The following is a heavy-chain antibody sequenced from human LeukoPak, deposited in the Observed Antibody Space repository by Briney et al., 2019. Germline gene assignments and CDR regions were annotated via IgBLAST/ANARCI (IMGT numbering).Heavy chain of an antibody. CDR3: ARETYYDFWSDYYHYYYYMDV. V-gene: IGHV3-74*01. CDR2: IDSDVSST. Sequence: GGSLRLSCEVSGFTFNTHWMHWVREAPGKGLVWVSRIDSDVSSTTYADSVKGRFTISRDNAKNTLYLQMNSLRAEDTAVYYCARETYYDFWSDYYHYYYYMDVWGKGTMVPVSS. J-gene: IGHJ6*03. CDR1: GFTFNTHW. D-gene: IGHD3-3*01.